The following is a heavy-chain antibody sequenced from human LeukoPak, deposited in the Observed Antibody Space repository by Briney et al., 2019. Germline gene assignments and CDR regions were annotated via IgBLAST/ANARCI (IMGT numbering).Heavy chain of an antibody. J-gene: IGHJ4*02. Sequence: GGSLRLSCTASGFTFSDYAMSWVRQAPGKGLEWVSGISGSGGSIRYADSVKGRFIISRDNSKNTLYLQMNSLRAEDTAVYYCAKGGDGYNYYFDYWGQETLVTVSS. CDR1: GFTFSDYA. V-gene: IGHV3-23*01. CDR2: ISGSGGSI. D-gene: IGHD5-24*01. CDR3: AKGGDGYNYYFDY.